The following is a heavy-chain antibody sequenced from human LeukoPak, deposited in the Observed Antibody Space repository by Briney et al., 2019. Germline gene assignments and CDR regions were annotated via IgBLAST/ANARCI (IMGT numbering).Heavy chain of an antibody. J-gene: IGHJ4*02. CDR2: IDQDGGGK. CDR3: ARGDCATFDC. Sequence: GGSLRLSCAASGFTFSDYWMNWVRQAPGKGLEWVANIDQDGGGKYYLDSVKGRFTISRDNAKSSLYLQIDSLRAEDTAVYYCARGDCATFDCWGQGSLLNVSS. CDR1: GFTFSDYW. V-gene: IGHV3-7*01. D-gene: IGHD2-21*02.